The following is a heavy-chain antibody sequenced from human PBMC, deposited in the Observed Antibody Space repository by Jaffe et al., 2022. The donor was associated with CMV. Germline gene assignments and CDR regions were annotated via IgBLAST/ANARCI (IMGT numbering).Heavy chain of an antibody. CDR1: GFTFSDFY. CDR2: ISGSGTTI. J-gene: IGHJ4*02. Sequence: QVQLVESGGGLVKPGGSLRLSCEASGFTFSDFYMTWIRQAPGKGPEWISHISGSGTTIYEADSVKGRFTISRDNAKKSLNLQMNSLRNEDTAVYFCTRGGRSTNYYWDDWGQGTLVTVSS. V-gene: IGHV3-11*01. D-gene: IGHD2-2*01. CDR3: TRGGRSTNYYWDD.